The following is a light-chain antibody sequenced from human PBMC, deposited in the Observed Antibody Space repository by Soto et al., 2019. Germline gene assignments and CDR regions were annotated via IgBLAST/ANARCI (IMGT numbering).Light chain of an antibody. V-gene: IGLV2-8*01. CDR2: EVT. J-gene: IGLJ3*02. Sequence: QSVLTQPPSASGSPGQSVTMSCTGTSSDVGAYNYVSWYQQYPGKAPKLMLYEVTKRPSGVPDRFSGSKSGKTASLTVSGLQPEDEADYYCTSYAGSNIWVFGGGTKLTVL. CDR1: SSDVGAYNY. CDR3: TSYAGSNIWV.